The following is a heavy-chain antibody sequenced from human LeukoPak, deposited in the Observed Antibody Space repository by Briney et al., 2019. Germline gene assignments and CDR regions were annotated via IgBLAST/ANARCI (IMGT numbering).Heavy chain of an antibody. V-gene: IGHV3-7*01. J-gene: IGHJ4*02. D-gene: IGHD3-16*01. Sequence: GRSLRLSCAASGFTLSSYWMSGVPHAPGKGVESGANKKQDGSQKYYVDSVKGRFTISRDNAKNSLYLQMNSLRAEDTAVYYCARCVRNACHYFDYWGQGTLVTVSS. CDR1: GFTLSSYW. CDR3: ARCVRNACHYFDY. CDR2: KKQDGSQK.